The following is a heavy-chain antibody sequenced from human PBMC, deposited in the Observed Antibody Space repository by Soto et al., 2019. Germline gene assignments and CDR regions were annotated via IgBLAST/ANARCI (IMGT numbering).Heavy chain of an antibody. V-gene: IGHV1-3*01. CDR2: INAGNGNT. J-gene: IGHJ4*02. Sequence: ASVKVSCKASGYTFTSYAMHWVRQAPGQRLEWMGWINAGNGNTKYSQKIQGRVTITRDTSASTAYIELSSLRSEDTAVYYCARSIVVVTALDYWGQGTLVTVSS. D-gene: IGHD2-21*02. CDR3: ARSIVVVTALDY. CDR1: GYTFTSYA.